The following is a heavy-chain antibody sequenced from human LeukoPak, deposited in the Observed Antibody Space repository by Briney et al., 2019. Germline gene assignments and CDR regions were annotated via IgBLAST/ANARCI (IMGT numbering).Heavy chain of an antibody. Sequence: ASVKVSCKASGYTFTSYGISWVRQAPGQGLEWMGWISAYNGNTNYAQKLQGRVTMTTDTSTSTAYMELRSLRSDDTAVYYCASGGMYRELLYYGMDVWGQGTTVTVSS. CDR2: ISAYNGNT. CDR1: GYTFTSYG. J-gene: IGHJ6*02. V-gene: IGHV1-18*01. D-gene: IGHD3-10*02. CDR3: ASGGMYRELLYYGMDV.